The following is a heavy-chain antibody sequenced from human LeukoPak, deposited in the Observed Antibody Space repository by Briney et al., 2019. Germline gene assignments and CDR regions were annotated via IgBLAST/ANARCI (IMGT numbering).Heavy chain of an antibody. CDR1: RFTFSSYW. V-gene: IGHV3-74*01. Sequence: GGSLRLSCAASRFTFSSYWMHWVRQGPGKGLVWVSRINSDGSSTNYADSVKGRFTISRDNAKNTLYLQMNSLGAEDTAVYYCARDAGITIFGVVTLYYYYMDVWGKGTTVTVSS. D-gene: IGHD3-3*01. CDR3: ARDAGITIFGVVTLYYYYMDV. CDR2: INSDGSST. J-gene: IGHJ6*03.